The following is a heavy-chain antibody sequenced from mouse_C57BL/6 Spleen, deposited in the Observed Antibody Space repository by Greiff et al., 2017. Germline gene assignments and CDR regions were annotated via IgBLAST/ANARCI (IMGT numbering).Heavy chain of an antibody. CDR1: GYTFTSYW. CDR3: ARREDGYSLDY. Sequence: QVQLQQSGAELAKPGASVKLSCKASGYTFTSYWMHWVKQRPGQGLEWIGYINPSSGYTKYNQKFKDKATLTADQSSSTAYMQLSSLTYEDSAVYYCARREDGYSLDYWGQGTTLTVSS. V-gene: IGHV1-7*01. D-gene: IGHD2-3*01. CDR2: INPSSGYT. J-gene: IGHJ2*01.